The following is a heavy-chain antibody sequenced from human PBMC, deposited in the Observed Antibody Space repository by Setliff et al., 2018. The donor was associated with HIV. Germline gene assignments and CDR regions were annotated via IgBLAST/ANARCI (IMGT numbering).Heavy chain of an antibody. V-gene: IGHV7-4-1*02. CDR2: FNTETRNP. CDR3: ARVGSYWSTFDY. Sequence: ASVKVSCKASRYTVTTYGISWVRQAPGQGLEWMGWFNTETRNPMYAQAFKGRLVFSLGTSVSTAYLQINSLKAEDTAMYYCARVGSYWSTFDYWGQGALVTVSS. CDR1: RYTVTTYG. D-gene: IGHD1-26*01. J-gene: IGHJ4*02.